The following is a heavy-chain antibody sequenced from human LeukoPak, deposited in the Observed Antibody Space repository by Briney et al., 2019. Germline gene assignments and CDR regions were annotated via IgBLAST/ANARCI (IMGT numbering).Heavy chain of an antibody. CDR2: ISSSSSYI. V-gene: IGHV3-21*01. CDR3: AGAYSAYDPFDY. Sequence: TGGSLRLSCAASGFTFSSYEMNWVRQAPGKGLEWVSSISSSSSYIFYADSVKGRFTISRDNAKNSLYLQMNSLRVEDTAIYFCAGAYSAYDPFDYWGQGTLVTVSS. D-gene: IGHD5-12*01. CDR1: GFTFSSYE. J-gene: IGHJ4*02.